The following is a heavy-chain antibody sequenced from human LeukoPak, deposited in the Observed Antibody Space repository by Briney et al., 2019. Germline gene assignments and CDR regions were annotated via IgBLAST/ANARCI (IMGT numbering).Heavy chain of an antibody. Sequence: SQTLSLTCTVSGGSINSGRYYWSWIRQHPGKGLEWIGYIYYSGSTYYNPSLKSRVTISVDTSKNQFSLKLSSVTAADTAVYYCASFSYGYYYYYYMDVWGKGTTVTVSS. CDR1: GGSINSGRYY. V-gene: IGHV4-31*03. CDR3: ASFSYGYYYYYYMDV. D-gene: IGHD4-17*01. J-gene: IGHJ6*03. CDR2: IYYSGST.